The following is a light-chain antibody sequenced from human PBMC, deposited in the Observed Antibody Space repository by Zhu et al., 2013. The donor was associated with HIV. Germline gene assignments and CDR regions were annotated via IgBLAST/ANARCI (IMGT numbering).Light chain of an antibody. CDR1: QSLLHTNGYNY. CDR3: MQTLQSPLT. CDR2: LGS. Sequence: IVLTQSPFSEPVTPGEPASISCRSSQSLLHTNGYNYLDWYLQKPGQSPRLLIYLGSNRASGVPDRFSGSGSGTHFTLKINRVEAEDVGVYYCMQTLQSPLTFGGGTKVEIK. J-gene: IGKJ4*01. V-gene: IGKV2-28*01.